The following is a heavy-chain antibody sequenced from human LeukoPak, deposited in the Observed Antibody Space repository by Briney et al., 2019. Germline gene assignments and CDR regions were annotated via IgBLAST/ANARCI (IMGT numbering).Heavy chain of an antibody. CDR3: ARDRETYYDILTGYYTLGDAFDI. V-gene: IGHV3-74*01. J-gene: IGHJ3*02. D-gene: IGHD3-9*01. CDR1: GFTFSTYW. CDR2: INRDGSST. Sequence: PGGSLRLSCAASGFTFSTYWMHWVRQALGKGLVWVSRINRDGSSTSYADSVKGRFTISRDNAKNTLYLQMNSLRAEDTAVYYCARDRETYYDILTGYYTLGDAFDIWGQGTMVTVSS.